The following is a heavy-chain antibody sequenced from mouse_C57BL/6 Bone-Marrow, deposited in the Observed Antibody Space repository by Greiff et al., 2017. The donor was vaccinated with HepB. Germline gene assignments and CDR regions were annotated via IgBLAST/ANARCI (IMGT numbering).Heavy chain of an antibody. V-gene: IGHV1-15*01. CDR1: GYTFTDYE. J-gene: IGHJ3*01. D-gene: IGHD1-1*01. CDR2: IDPETGGT. Sequence: VQLVESGAELVRPGASVTLSCKASGYTFTDYEMHWVKQTPVHGLEWIGAIDPETGGTAYNQKFKGKAILTADKSSSTAYMELRSLTSEDSAVYYCTRRGTTEDWGQGTLVTVSA. CDR3: TRRGTTED.